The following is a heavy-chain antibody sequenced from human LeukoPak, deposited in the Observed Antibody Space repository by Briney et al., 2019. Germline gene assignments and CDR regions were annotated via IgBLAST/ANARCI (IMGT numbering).Heavy chain of an antibody. CDR2: IRPRGGTT. J-gene: IGHJ4*02. V-gene: IGHV1-46*01. D-gene: IGHD6-6*01. CDR3: ASEAYSSSSRVTYFDY. Sequence: ASVKVSCKASGYTFTTYYMHWVRQAPGQGLEWMGIIRPRGGTTNYAQMFQGRVTMTRDTSTSTVYMELSSLRSEDTAIYYCASEAYSSSSRVTYFDYWGQGTLVTVSS. CDR1: GYTFTTYY.